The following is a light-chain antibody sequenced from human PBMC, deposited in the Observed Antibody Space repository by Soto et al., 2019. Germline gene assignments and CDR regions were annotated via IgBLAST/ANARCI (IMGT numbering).Light chain of an antibody. Sequence: QSVLTQPASVSGSPGQSITISCTGTRTDVGDYNFVSWYQQHPGKAPKLIIYEVSNRPSGVSNRFSGSKSDNTASLTISGLHAEHEADYYCCSYVSSKTYVFGTGTKVTVL. CDR3: CSYVSSKTYV. J-gene: IGLJ1*01. CDR2: EVS. V-gene: IGLV2-14*01. CDR1: RTDVGDYNF.